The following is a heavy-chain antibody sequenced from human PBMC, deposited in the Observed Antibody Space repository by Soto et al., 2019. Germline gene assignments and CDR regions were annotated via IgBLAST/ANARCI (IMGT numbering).Heavy chain of an antibody. Sequence: LRLSCAASGFTFSSYEMNWVRQAPGKGLEWVSYISSSGSTIYYADSVKGRFTISRDNAKNSLYLQMNSLRAEDTAVYYCAGIVVVVAATNTYYYYGMDVWGQGTTVTVSS. J-gene: IGHJ6*02. D-gene: IGHD2-15*01. CDR1: GFTFSSYE. CDR2: ISSSGSTI. V-gene: IGHV3-48*03. CDR3: AGIVVVVAATNTYYYYGMDV.